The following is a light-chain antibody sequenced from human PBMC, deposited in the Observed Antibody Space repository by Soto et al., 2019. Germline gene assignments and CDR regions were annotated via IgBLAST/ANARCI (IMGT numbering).Light chain of an antibody. V-gene: IGKV3-20*01. Sequence: EIVLTQSPGTLSLSPGERATLSCRASQSVSSSYLAWYQHKAGQAPRLLIYGASSRATGIPDRFSGSGSGTDFTLTISRLEPEDVAVYYCQQYGSSPLYTFGQGTKLESK. CDR1: QSVSSSY. CDR3: QQYGSSPLYT. CDR2: GAS. J-gene: IGKJ2*01.